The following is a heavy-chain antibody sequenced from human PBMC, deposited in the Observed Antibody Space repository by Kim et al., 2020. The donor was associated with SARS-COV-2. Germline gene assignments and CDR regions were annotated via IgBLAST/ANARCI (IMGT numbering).Heavy chain of an antibody. Sequence: DSLKGRFTTSGDNPKNSLYLQMNSLRDEDTAVDYCVRDGYFNFDYWGQGTLVTVSS. J-gene: IGHJ4*02. D-gene: IGHD6-25*01. CDR3: VRDGYFNFDY. V-gene: IGHV3-48*02.